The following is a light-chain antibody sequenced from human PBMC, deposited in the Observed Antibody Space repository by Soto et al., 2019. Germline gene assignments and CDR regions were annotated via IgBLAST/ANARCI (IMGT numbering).Light chain of an antibody. Sequence: DIVVTQSPESLAVSLGERATINCKSSQSVLYSSKNKNFFAWYQQKPGQPPKLLIYWASTRESGVPDRFSGSGSGTDFTLTTSSLQAEDVAVYYCQQYYSAPYTFGLGTKLEIK. CDR1: QSVLYSSKNKNF. J-gene: IGKJ2*01. V-gene: IGKV4-1*01. CDR3: QQYYSAPYT. CDR2: WAS.